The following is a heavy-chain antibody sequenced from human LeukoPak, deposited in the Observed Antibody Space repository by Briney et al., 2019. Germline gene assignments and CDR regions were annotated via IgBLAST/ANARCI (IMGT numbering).Heavy chain of an antibody. Sequence: LETLSLTCTVSGGSVSSNIYYWNWIRQPPGKGLEWIGYIYYSGSTNYNPSLKSRVTISVDTSKNQFSLKLTSLTAADTAVYYCAREDSSGYLGYWGQGTLVTVSS. CDR3: AREDSSGYLGY. J-gene: IGHJ4*02. V-gene: IGHV4-61*01. CDR2: IYYSGST. D-gene: IGHD3-22*01. CDR1: GGSVSSNIYY.